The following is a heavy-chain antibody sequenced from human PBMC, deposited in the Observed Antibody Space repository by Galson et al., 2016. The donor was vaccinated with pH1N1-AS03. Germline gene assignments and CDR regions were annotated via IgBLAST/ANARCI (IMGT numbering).Heavy chain of an antibody. D-gene: IGHD3-22*01. J-gene: IGHJ3*02. Sequence: SGAEVKKPGESLRLSCAASGFSFSNAGMSWVRQAPGKGLEWVGRIKSKTDGETTDYAAPVKGRFTISRDDLKNTLYLQMNSLKTEDTAVYYCATDLLSDTSGYYRIWGQGTMVTVSS. CDR2: IKSKTDGETT. V-gene: IGHV3-15*01. CDR1: GFSFSNAG. CDR3: ATDLLSDTSGYYRI.